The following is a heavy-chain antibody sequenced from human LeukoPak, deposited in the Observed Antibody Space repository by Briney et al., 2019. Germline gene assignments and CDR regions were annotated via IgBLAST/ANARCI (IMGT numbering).Heavy chain of an antibody. CDR3: ARDRDSSGILDY. V-gene: IGHV1-69*06. Sequence: SVKVSCKASGGTFSSYAISWVRQAPGQGLEWMGGIIPIFGTANYAQKFQGRVMITADKSTSTAYMELSSLRSEDTAVYYCARDRDSSGILDYWGQGTLVTVSS. D-gene: IGHD6-19*01. CDR2: IIPIFGTA. CDR1: GGTFSSYA. J-gene: IGHJ4*02.